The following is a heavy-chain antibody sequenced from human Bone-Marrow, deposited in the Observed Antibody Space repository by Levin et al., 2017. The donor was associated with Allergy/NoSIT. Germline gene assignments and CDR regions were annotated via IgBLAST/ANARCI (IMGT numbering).Heavy chain of an antibody. J-gene: IGHJ4*02. Sequence: SETLSLTCSVSGGSIGSVTYYWGWIRQPPGKGLEWIGMIYYSGSTYYNPSLESRLTISVDTSKNQFSLKLSSVTAADTAVYYCARPQYNAFDYWGQGTLVTVSS. D-gene: IGHD1-14*01. CDR3: ARPQYNAFDY. CDR1: GGSIGSVTYY. V-gene: IGHV4-39*01. CDR2: IYYSGST.